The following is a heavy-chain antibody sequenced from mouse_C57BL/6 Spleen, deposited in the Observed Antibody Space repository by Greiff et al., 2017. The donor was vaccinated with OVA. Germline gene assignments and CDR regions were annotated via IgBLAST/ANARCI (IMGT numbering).Heavy chain of an antibody. J-gene: IGHJ1*03. D-gene: IGHD1-1*01. CDR3: ATYGSRDDWYFDV. V-gene: IGHV1-64*01. Sequence: VQLQQSGAELVKPGASVKLSCKASGYTFTSYWMHWVKQRPGQGLEWIGMIHPNSGSTNYNEKFKSKATLTVDKSSSTAYMQLSSLTSEDSAVYYCATYGSRDDWYFDVWGTGTTVTVSS. CDR2: IHPNSGST. CDR1: GYTFTSYW.